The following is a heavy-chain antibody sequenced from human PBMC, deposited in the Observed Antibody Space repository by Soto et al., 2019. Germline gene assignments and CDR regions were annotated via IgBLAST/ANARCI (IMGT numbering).Heavy chain of an antibody. D-gene: IGHD3-22*01. Sequence: ASVKVSCKASGYTFTSYGISWVRQAPGQGLEWMGWISAYNGNTNYAQKLQGRVTMTTDTSTSTAYMELRSLRSDDTAVYYCARDYYYDSSGYYWGLDYWDKGTLVTVSS. V-gene: IGHV1-18*01. CDR3: ARDYYYDSSGYYWGLDY. J-gene: IGHJ4*02. CDR2: ISAYNGNT. CDR1: GYTFTSYG.